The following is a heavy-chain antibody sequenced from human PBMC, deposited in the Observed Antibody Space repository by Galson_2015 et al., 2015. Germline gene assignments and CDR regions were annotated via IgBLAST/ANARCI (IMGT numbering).Heavy chain of an antibody. J-gene: IGHJ4*02. CDR1: GLTFSDYY. D-gene: IGHD2-15*01. CDR2: ISSSGSTI. V-gene: IGHV3-11*01. Sequence: SLRLSCAASGLTFSDYYMSWLRQAPGKGLEWVSYISSSGSTIYYADSVKGRFTISRDNAKNSLYLQMNSLRAEDTAVYYCARDSSVVVASSADYWGQGTLVTVSS. CDR3: ARDSSVVVASSADY.